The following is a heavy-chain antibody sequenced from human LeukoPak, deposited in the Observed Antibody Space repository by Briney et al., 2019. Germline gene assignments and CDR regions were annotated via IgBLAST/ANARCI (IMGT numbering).Heavy chain of an antibody. CDR1: GYTFTGYY. V-gene: IGHV1-2*02. J-gene: IGHJ4*02. CDR2: INPNSGGT. D-gene: IGHD1-26*01. CDR3: ARAGLVGATGDS. Sequence: GASVKVSCKASGYTFTGYYIHWVRQAPGQGLEWMGWINPNSGGTNSAPKLQGRVTMTRATSISTAYMALSRLRSDDTAVYYCARAGLVGATGDSWGQGTLVTVSS.